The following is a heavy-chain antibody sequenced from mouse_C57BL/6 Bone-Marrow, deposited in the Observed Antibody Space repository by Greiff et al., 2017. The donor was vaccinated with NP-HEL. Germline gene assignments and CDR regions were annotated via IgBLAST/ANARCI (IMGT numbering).Heavy chain of an antibody. J-gene: IGHJ3*01. CDR2: IHPNSGST. V-gene: IGHV1-64*01. CDR1: GYTFTSYW. D-gene: IGHD2-4*01. CDR3: ARPYYDSPFAY. Sequence: QVQLQQSGAELVKPGASVKLSCKASGYTFTSYWMHWVKQRPGQGLEWIGMIHPNSGSTNYNEKFKSKATLTVDKSSSTAYMQLSSLTSEDSAVYYCARPYYDSPFAYWGQGTLVTVSA.